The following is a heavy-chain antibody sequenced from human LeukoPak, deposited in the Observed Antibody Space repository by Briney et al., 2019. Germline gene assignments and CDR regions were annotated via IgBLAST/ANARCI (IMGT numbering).Heavy chain of an antibody. V-gene: IGHV3-48*01. CDR1: GFSFTAYS. CDR3: ARRFDS. J-gene: IGHJ5*01. Sequence: PGGSLRHSCAASGFSFTAYSMNWVRQAPGRGLEWISYIGPGGDIYYADSVTGRFTVSRDIAKNSLYLQMNGLRVEDTAVYYCARRFDSSGQGTLVTVSS. CDR2: IGPGGDI.